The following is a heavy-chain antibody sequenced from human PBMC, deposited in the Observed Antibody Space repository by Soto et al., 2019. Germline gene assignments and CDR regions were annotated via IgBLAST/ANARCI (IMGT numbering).Heavy chain of an antibody. J-gene: IGHJ4*02. CDR2: ISSSDSII. D-gene: IGHD3-22*01. V-gene: IGHV3-11*01. CDR3: ARDLGYYDSSGYFDY. CDR1: GFTFSDYY. Sequence: QVHLVESGGGLVKPGGSLRLSCAAPGFTFSDYYMSWIRQAPGKGLEWVSYISSSDSIIYYADTVKGRFTITRDNAKNSLYLQMNSLRAEDTAVYYCARDLGYYDSSGYFDYWGQGTLVTVSS.